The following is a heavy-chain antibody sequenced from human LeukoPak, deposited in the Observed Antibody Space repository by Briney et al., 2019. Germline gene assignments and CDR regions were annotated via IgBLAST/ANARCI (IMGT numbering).Heavy chain of an antibody. J-gene: IGHJ4*02. D-gene: IGHD3-22*01. V-gene: IGHV3-11*04. Sequence: PGGSLRLSCVGAGFPFSDFHMSWIRQAPGKGLEWVSYTTSGGGFKYYADSVKGRFSISRDDSKNSVFLQMNSLRVEDTAVYYCARVRPGSSGSYYRTSWGQGTLVTVSS. CDR3: ARVRPGSSGSYYRTS. CDR1: GFPFSDFH. CDR2: TTSGGGFK.